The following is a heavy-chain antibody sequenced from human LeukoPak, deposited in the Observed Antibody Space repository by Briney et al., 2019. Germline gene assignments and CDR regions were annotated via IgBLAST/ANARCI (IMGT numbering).Heavy chain of an antibody. CDR3: ASYDSSTKDTAFDY. V-gene: IGHV4-38-2*01. CDR1: GYSISRGYY. CDR2: IYHSGST. J-gene: IGHJ4*02. Sequence: PSEPRSRTRGVCGYSISRGYYWDWLRQPPGKGLEWIGSIYHSGSTYYNPSLKSRVTISVDTSKNQFSLKLSSVTAADTAVYYCASYDSSTKDTAFDYWGQGTLVTVSS. D-gene: IGHD3-22*01.